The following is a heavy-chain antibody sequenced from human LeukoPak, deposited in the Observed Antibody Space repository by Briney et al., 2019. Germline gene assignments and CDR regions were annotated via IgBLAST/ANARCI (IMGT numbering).Heavy chain of an antibody. CDR2: ISSSGSTI. V-gene: IGHV3-48*03. Sequence: GGSLRLSCAASGFTFSSYEMNWVRQAPGKGLEWLSYISSSGSTIYYADPVKGRLTISRDNAKNSLYLQMNSLRADDTAVYYCARGAYTVDYWGQGTLVTVSS. CDR1: GFTFSSYE. CDR3: ARGAYTVDY. J-gene: IGHJ4*02. D-gene: IGHD4-11*01.